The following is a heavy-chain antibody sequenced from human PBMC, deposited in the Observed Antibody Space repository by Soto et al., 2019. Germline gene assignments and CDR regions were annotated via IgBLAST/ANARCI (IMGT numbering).Heavy chain of an antibody. V-gene: IGHV2-26*01. CDR3: ARIRGYCGGGSCYSWVVDY. CDR1: GFSLSNARMG. D-gene: IGHD2-15*01. CDR2: IFSNDEK. J-gene: IGHJ4*02. Sequence: QVTLKESGPVLVKPTETLTLTCTVSGFSLSNARMGVSWIRQPPGKALEWLAHIFSNDEKSYSTSLKSRLTTSTDTSNSQVVLTMTNMDPVDTATYYCARIRGYCGGGSCYSWVVDYWGQGTLVTVSS.